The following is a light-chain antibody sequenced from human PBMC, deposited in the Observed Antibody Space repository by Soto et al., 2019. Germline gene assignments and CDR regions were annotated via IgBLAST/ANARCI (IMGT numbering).Light chain of an antibody. CDR3: QQLNSYPIT. J-gene: IGKJ5*01. V-gene: IGKV1-9*01. CDR1: QGISSY. CDR2: AAS. Sequence: IPFTASPPGVSATDRDKGTITFRVSQGISSYLAWYQQKPGKAPKLLIYAASTLQSGVPSRFSGSGSGTDFTLTISSLQPEDFATYYCQQLNSYPITAGQGARLEI.